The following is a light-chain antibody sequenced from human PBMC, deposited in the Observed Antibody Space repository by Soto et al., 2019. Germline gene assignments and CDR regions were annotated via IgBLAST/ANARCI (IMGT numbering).Light chain of an antibody. CDR3: QQRSSWPIS. CDR2: DAS. V-gene: IGKV3-11*01. CDR1: QSTSTN. J-gene: IGKJ5*01. Sequence: EIVLTQSPGTLSLSPGERASLSCRASQSTSTNLAWYQQKPGQAPRLLIYDASNRATGIPARFSVSGSGTDFTLIISSLEPEDFAVYYCQQRSSWPISFGQGTRLEIK.